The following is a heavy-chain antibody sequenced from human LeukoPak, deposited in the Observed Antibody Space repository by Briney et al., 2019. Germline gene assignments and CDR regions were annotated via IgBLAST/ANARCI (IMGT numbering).Heavy chain of an antibody. CDR3: ARQSGNIVGATFDY. J-gene: IGHJ4*02. Sequence: ASVKVSCKASGFTFTSSAVHWVRQAPGQGLEWMGIINPSGGSTSYAQKFQGRVTMTRDTSTSTVYMELSSLRSEDTAVYYCARQSGNIVGATFDYWGQGTLVTVSS. V-gene: IGHV1-46*01. D-gene: IGHD1-26*01. CDR2: INPSGGST. CDR1: GFTFTSSA.